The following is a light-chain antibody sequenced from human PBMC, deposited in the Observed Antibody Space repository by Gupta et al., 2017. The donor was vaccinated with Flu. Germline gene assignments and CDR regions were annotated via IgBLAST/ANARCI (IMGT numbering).Light chain of an antibody. J-gene: IGLJ1*01. V-gene: IGLV4-60*01. CDR1: SEHRNYI. CDR3: ETWDSSNNIV. CDR2: LERSGSY. Sequence: QPVLTQSSSASASLGSSVKLTCTLSSEHRNYIIEWHQQQPGKAPRYLMKLERSGSYNRGGGVPDRFSGSRAGAGRFLTISNLQEEDEADYYCETWDSSNNIVFGGGTKVTVL.